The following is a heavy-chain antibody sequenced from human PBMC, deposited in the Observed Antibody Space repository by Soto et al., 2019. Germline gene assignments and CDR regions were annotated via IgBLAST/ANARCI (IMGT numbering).Heavy chain of an antibody. Sequence: EVQLVESGGGLVQPGGSLRLSCAASGFTFSSYWMSWVRQAPGKGLEWVANIKQDGSEKYYVDSVKGRFTISRDNAKNSLYLQMNSLRAEDTAVDYCAREKRGWQLGYWGQGTLVTVSS. V-gene: IGHV3-7*01. CDR3: AREKRGWQLGY. CDR2: IKQDGSEK. D-gene: IGHD6-6*01. J-gene: IGHJ4*02. CDR1: GFTFSSYW.